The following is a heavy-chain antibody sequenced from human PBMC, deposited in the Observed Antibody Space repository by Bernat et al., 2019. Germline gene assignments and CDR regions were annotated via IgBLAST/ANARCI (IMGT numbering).Heavy chain of an antibody. CDR3: AKGVVGYSHGSGGYKDV. D-gene: IGHD3-10*01. Sequence: QVQLVESGGGVVQPGRSLRLSCAASGFTFSSYGMHWVRQAPGKGLEWLADISYDTSDTYYADSVKGRFTISRDNSKNTVYMQRNSLRAEDTALYYCAKGVVGYSHGSGGYKDVWDQGTTVSVSS. V-gene: IGHV3-30*18. J-gene: IGHJ6*02. CDR2: ISYDTSDT. CDR1: GFTFSSYG.